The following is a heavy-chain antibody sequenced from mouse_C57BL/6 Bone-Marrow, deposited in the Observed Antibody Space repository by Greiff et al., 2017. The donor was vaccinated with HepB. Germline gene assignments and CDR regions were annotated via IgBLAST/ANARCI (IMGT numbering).Heavy chain of an antibody. CDR2: ISYDGSN. Sequence: EVHLVESGPGLVKPSQSLSLTCSVTGYSITSGYYWNWIRQFPGNKLEWMGYISYDGSNNYNPSLKNRISITRDTSKNQFFLKLNSVTTEDTATYYCARGGVTGAYWGQGTLVTVSA. J-gene: IGHJ3*01. CDR1: GYSITSGYY. CDR3: ARGGVTGAY. D-gene: IGHD2-2*01. V-gene: IGHV3-6*01.